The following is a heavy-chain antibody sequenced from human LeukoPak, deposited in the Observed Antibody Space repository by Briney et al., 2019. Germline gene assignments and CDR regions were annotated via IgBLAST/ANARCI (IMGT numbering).Heavy chain of an antibody. CDR2: ISHSGST. Sequence: SETLSLTCTVSGYSISSGYYWGWIRQPRGKGLEWIATISHSGSTYYNPSLKSQVTISVDTSKNQLSLKLSSVTAADTAVYYCARGGLDYFDSWGQGTLVTVSS. J-gene: IGHJ4*02. CDR1: GYSISSGYY. V-gene: IGHV4-38-2*02. CDR3: ARGGLDYFDS. D-gene: IGHD6-19*01.